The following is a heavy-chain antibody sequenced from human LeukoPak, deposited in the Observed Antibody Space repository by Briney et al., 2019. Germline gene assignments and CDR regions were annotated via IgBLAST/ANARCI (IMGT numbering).Heavy chain of an antibody. CDR3: ARDYYDGYYYYYMDV. V-gene: IGHV1-2*02. J-gene: IGHJ6*03. CDR1: GYTFTGYY. D-gene: IGHD3-22*01. Sequence: ASVKVSCKASGYTFTGYYMHWVRQAPGQGLEWMGWINPNSGGTNYAQKLQGRVTMTRDTSISTAYMELSRLRSDDTAVYYCARDYYDGYYYYYMDVWGKGTTVTVSS. CDR2: INPNSGGT.